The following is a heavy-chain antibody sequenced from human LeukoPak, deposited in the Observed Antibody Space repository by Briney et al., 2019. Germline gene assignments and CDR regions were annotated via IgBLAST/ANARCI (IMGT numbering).Heavy chain of an antibody. CDR2: ISSSGSTI. CDR3: ARERDGGRFGEWVCDY. D-gene: IGHD3-10*01. V-gene: IGHV3-11*01. CDR1: GFTFSDYY. J-gene: IGHJ4*02. Sequence: TGGSLRLSCAASGFTFSDYYMSWIRQAPGKGLEWVSYISSSGSTIYYADSVKGRFTISRGNAKNSLYLQMNSLRAEDTAVYYCARERDGGRFGEWVCDYWGQGTLVTVSS.